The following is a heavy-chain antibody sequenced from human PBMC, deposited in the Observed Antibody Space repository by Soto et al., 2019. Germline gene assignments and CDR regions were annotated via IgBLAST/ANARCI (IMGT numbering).Heavy chain of an antibody. CDR3: ARDLAKGGGSTGFDY. V-gene: IGHV1-2*02. CDR1: GYTFTGYY. J-gene: IGHJ4*02. CDR2: INPNSGGT. D-gene: IGHD2-15*01. Sequence: QVQLVQSGAEVKKPGASVKVSCKASGYTFTGYYIHWVRQAPGQGLEWMGWINPNSGGTKYPQKFQGRVTMTRDTSISTVYMSLTGLKSEDTAVYFCARDLAKGGGSTGFDYWGQGTLVAVSS.